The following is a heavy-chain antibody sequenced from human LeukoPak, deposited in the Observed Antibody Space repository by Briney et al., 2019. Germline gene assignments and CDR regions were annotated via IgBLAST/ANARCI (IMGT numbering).Heavy chain of an antibody. V-gene: IGHV1-69*13. J-gene: IGHJ6*02. D-gene: IGHD3-3*01. CDR3: ARVGLRFLEGGYYGMDV. CDR2: IIPIFGTA. CDR1: GGTFSSYA. Sequence: SVKVSCKASGGTFSSYAFSWVRQAPGQGLEWMGGIIPIFGTANYAQKFQGSVTITADESTSTAYMELSSLRSEDTAVYYCARVGLRFLEGGYYGMDVWGQGTTVTVSS.